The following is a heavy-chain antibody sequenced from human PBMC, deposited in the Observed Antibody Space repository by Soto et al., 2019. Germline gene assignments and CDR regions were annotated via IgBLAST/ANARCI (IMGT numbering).Heavy chain of an antibody. CDR3: TRGGSPRRGLTYYYYGLDV. CDR1: GGTFSSYA. V-gene: IGHV1-69*06. J-gene: IGHJ6*02. Sequence: QVQLVQSGAEVKKPGSSVKVSCKASGGTFSSYAISWVRQAPGQGLEWMGGILPSFGTANYAQKFQGRVTITADTSTSTAYMELNSLRSEDTAVYYCTRGGSPRRGLTYYYYGLDVWGQGTTVTVSS. CDR2: ILPSFGTA. D-gene: IGHD3-10*01.